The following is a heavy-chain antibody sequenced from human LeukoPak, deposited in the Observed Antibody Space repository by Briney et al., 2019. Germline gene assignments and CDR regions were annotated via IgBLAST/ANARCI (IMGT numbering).Heavy chain of an antibody. CDR3: TRERGYYDFWSGYYYIYGMDV. J-gene: IGHJ6*02. D-gene: IGHD3-3*01. V-gene: IGHV3-49*03. Sequence: GRSLRLSCTASGFTFGDYAMSWFRQAPGKGLEWVGFIRSKAYGGTTEYAASVKGRFTISRDDSKSIAYLQMNSLKTEDTAVYYCTRERGYYDFWSGYYYIYGMDVWGQGTTVTVS. CDR1: GFTFGDYA. CDR2: IRSKAYGGTT.